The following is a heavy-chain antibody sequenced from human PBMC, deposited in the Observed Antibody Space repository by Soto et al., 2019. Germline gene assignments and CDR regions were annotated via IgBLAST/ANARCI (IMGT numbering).Heavy chain of an antibody. CDR3: ARVGRYCSSTSCYWIDY. Sequence: SETLSLTCTVSGGSISSYYWSWIRQPPGKGLEWIGYIYYSGSTNYNPSLKSRVTISVDTSKNQFSLKLSSVTAADTAVYYCARVGRYCSSTSCYWIDYWGQGTLVTVSS. V-gene: IGHV4-59*01. CDR2: IYYSGST. J-gene: IGHJ4*02. CDR1: GGSISSYY. D-gene: IGHD2-2*01.